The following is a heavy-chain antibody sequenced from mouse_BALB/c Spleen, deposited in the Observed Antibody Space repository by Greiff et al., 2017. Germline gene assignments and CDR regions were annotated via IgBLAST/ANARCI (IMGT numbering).Heavy chain of an antibody. J-gene: IGHJ2*01. Sequence: VQLQQSGAELAKPGASVKMSCKASGYTFTSYWMHWVKQRPGQGLEWIGYINPSTGYTEYNQKFKDKATLTADKSSSTAYMQLSSLTSEDSAVYYCARDGNLYFDYWGQGTTLTVSS. V-gene: IGHV1-7*01. D-gene: IGHD2-1*01. CDR2: INPSTGYT. CDR3: ARDGNLYFDY. CDR1: GYTFTSYW.